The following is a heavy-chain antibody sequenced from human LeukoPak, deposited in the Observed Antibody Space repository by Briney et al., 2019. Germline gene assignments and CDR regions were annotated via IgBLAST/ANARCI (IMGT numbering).Heavy chain of an antibody. CDR2: ISGSGGST. CDR3: AKGDTGMVRRYYFDY. CDR1: RFTFGSYG. V-gene: IGHV3-23*01. D-gene: IGHD5-18*01. Sequence: GGSLRLSCVASRFTFGSYGMSWVRQAPGKGLEWVSVISGSGGSTYITDSVKGRFTISRDNSKNTLYLQTHSLRAEDTAVYYCAKGDTGMVRRYYFDYWGRGTLVTVSS. J-gene: IGHJ4*02.